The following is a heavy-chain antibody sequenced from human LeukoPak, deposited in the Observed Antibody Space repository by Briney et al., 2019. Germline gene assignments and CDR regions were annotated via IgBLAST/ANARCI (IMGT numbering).Heavy chain of an antibody. D-gene: IGHD2-2*02. Sequence: PGGSLRLSCVASGFTVGSNYMSWVRQAPGKGLEWVAVIRYDGSNKYYADSVKGRFTISRDNSKNTLYLQLNSLRAEDTAVYYCARGIGGYCSSTSCYTAHVYYYYYGMDVWGQGTTVTVSS. CDR2: IRYDGSNK. V-gene: IGHV3-30*02. CDR3: ARGIGGYCSSTSCYTAHVYYYYYGMDV. CDR1: GFTVGSNY. J-gene: IGHJ6*02.